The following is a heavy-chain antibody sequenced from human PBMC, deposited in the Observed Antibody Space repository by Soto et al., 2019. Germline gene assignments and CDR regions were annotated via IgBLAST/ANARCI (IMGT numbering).Heavy chain of an antibody. CDR1: GFTFSSYG. Sequence: PGGSLRLSCAASGFTFSSYGMHWVRQAPGKGLEWVAVIWYDGSNKYYADSVKGRFTISRDNSKNTLYLQMNSLRAEDTVVYYCARDHDQLVSYYFDYWGQGTLVTVSS. CDR2: IWYDGSNK. CDR3: ARDHDQLVSYYFDY. D-gene: IGHD6-6*01. V-gene: IGHV3-33*01. J-gene: IGHJ4*02.